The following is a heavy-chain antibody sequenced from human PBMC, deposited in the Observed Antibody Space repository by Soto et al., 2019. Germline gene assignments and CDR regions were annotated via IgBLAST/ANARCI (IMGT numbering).Heavy chain of an antibody. CDR1: GFTFSSYA. D-gene: IGHD3-3*02. CDR3: ARDQSFYYFDY. V-gene: IGHV3-30-3*01. Sequence: PGGSLRPSSAASGFTFSSYAMHWVRQAPGKGLEWVAVISYDGSNKYYADSVRGRFTISRDNSKNTLYLQMNSLRAEDTAVYYCARDQSFYYFDYWGQGT. CDR2: ISYDGSNK. J-gene: IGHJ4*02.